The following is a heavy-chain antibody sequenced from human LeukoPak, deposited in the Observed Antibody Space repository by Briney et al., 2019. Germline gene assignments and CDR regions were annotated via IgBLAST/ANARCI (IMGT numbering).Heavy chain of an antibody. Sequence: GESLKISCKGSGYSFTSYWIGWVRQMPGKGLEWMGIIYPGDSDTRYSPSFQGQVTISADKSISTAYLQWSSLKASDTAMYYCARKVNVLLWFGEYQDPERDAFDIWGQGTMVTVSS. J-gene: IGHJ3*02. CDR1: GYSFTSYW. CDR2: IYPGDSDT. V-gene: IGHV5-51*01. D-gene: IGHD3-10*01. CDR3: ARKVNVLLWFGEYQDPERDAFDI.